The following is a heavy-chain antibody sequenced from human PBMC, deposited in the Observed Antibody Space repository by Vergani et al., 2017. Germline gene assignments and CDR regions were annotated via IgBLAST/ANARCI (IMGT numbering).Heavy chain of an antibody. CDR2: IYYSGST. D-gene: IGHD2-2*01. J-gene: IGHJ5*02. Sequence: QLQLQESGPGLVKPSETLSLTCTVSGGSISSSSYYWGWIRQPPGKGLEWIGSIYYSGSTYYNPSLQSRVTISVNTSKNQFSLKLSSVTAADTAVYYCARGRRRCLGTSCFWFDPWGQGTLVTVSS. CDR3: ARGRRRCLGTSCFWFDP. V-gene: IGHV4-39*07. CDR1: GGSISSSSYY.